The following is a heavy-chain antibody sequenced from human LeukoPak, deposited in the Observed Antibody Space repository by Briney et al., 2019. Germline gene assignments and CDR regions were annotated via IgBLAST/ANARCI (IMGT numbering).Heavy chain of an antibody. CDR2: IYYSGGT. CDR1: GGSISGYY. D-gene: IGHD2-21*02. V-gene: IGHV4-59*01. CDR3: ASERDYYFDY. Sequence: PSETLSLTCTVSGGSISGYYWSWIRQPPGKGLEWIGYIYYSGGTNYNPSLKRRVTISVDTSKNQCSLKLSSVTAADTAVYYCASERDYYFDYWGQGTLVTVSS. J-gene: IGHJ4*02.